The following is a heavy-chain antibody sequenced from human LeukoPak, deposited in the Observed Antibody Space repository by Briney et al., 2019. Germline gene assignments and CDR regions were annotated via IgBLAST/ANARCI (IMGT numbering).Heavy chain of an antibody. Sequence: GGSLRLSCAASGFTFSTYWMHWVRQAPGKGLEWVSAISGSGGSTYYADSVKGRFTISRDNSKNTLYLQMNSLRAEDTAVYYCAKTYDFWSGYPDYWGQGTLVTVSS. CDR2: ISGSGGST. D-gene: IGHD3-3*01. CDR3: AKTYDFWSGYPDY. J-gene: IGHJ4*02. V-gene: IGHV3-23*01. CDR1: GFTFSTYW.